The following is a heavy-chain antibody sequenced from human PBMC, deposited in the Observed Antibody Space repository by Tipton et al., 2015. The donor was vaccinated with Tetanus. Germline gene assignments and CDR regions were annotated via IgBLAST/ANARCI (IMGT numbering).Heavy chain of an antibody. CDR2: LWYDGSNK. V-gene: IGHV3-33*01. CDR3: AGDPTQSGFAFAV. D-gene: IGHD6-25*01. Sequence: SLRLSCAASGFNFRTYAMHWVRQSPGKGLEWVAFLWYDGSNKHYGDSVKGRFSISRDNSENTLYLQMDSLRAEDTATYYCAGDPTQSGFAFAVWGQGTMVTVSS. J-gene: IGHJ3*01. CDR1: GFNFRTYA.